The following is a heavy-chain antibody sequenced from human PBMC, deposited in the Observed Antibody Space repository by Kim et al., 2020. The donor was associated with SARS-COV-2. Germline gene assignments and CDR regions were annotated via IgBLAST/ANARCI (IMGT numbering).Heavy chain of an antibody. D-gene: IGHD1-26*01. Sequence: GESLKISCQASGYSFTNYWIGWVRQVPGKGLEWMRIIYPGDSDTKYRPPFEGQVTISADKSIGTASLQWSSLKASDTAMYYCARRVVGANTHSFDMWGQGTMLTVSS. CDR1: GYSFTNYW. CDR2: IYPGDSDT. J-gene: IGHJ3*02. V-gene: IGHV5-51*01. CDR3: ARRVVGANTHSFDM.